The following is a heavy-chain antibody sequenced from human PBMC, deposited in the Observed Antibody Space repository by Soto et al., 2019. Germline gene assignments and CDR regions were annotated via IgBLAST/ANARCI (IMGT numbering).Heavy chain of an antibody. V-gene: IGHV1-18*01. J-gene: IGHJ4*02. CDR2: INPYNGNT. Sequence: QVQLVQSGAEGKKPGASVKVSCKASGYTFTSYGISWVRQAPGQGLEWMGWINPYNGNTNYAQKLQGRVTMTTDKSTNTAYMELSILISDETAVYYCARGWFGIDYWGQGTLVTVSS. CDR1: GYTFTSYG. D-gene: IGHD3-16*01. CDR3: ARGWFGIDY.